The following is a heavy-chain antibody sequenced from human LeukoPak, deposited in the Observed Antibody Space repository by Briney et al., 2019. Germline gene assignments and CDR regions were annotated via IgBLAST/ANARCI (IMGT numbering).Heavy chain of an antibody. Sequence: ASVKVSCKASGYTFTSYGISWVRQAPGQGLEWMGWISAYNGNTNYARKLQGRVTMTTDTSTSTAYMELRSLRSDDTAVYYCARGVKRSSWYPDWYFDLWGRGTLVTVSS. CDR3: ARGVKRSSWYPDWYFDL. J-gene: IGHJ2*01. D-gene: IGHD6-13*01. CDR2: ISAYNGNT. V-gene: IGHV1-18*01. CDR1: GYTFTSYG.